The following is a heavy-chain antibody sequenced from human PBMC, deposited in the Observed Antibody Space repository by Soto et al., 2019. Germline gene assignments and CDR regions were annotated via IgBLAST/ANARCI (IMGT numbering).Heavy chain of an antibody. V-gene: IGHV1-18*01. Sequence: QVQLVQSGAEVKKPGASVKVSCKASGYTFTTYGISWVRQAPGQGLEWMGWISAYSGSTKFAQKLQGRVTITTDTFTTKAYMELRSLTSDDTAVYYCARDFTKSSSWPYSFAYWGQGTLVTVSS. D-gene: IGHD6-13*01. CDR2: ISAYSGST. CDR3: ARDFTKSSSWPYSFAY. CDR1: GYTFTTYG. J-gene: IGHJ4*02.